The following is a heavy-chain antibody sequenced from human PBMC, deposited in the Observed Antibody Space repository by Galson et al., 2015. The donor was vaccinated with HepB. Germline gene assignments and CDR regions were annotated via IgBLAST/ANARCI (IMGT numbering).Heavy chain of an antibody. J-gene: IGHJ4*02. CDR3: AKDLGNVIVVVPAAMSGIDY. CDR2: ISYDGSNK. CDR1: GFTFSSYG. V-gene: IGHV3-30*18. D-gene: IGHD2-2*01. Sequence: SLRLSCAASGFTFSSYGMHWVRQAPGKGLEWVAVISYDGSNKYYADSVKGRFTISRDNPKNTQYLQMNSLRAEDTAVYYCAKDLGNVIVVVPAAMSGIDYWGQGTLVTVSS.